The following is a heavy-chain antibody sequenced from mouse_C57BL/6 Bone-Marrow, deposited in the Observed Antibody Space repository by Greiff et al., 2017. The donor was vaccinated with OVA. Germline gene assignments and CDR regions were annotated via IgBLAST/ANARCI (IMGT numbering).Heavy chain of an antibody. J-gene: IGHJ4*01. CDR2: IDPTSGGT. V-gene: IGHV1-62-3*01. D-gene: IGHD2-3*01. CDR1: GYTFTSYW. Sequence: QVQLQQPGAELVKPGASVKLSCKASGYTFTSYWMHWVKQRPGRGLEWIGKIDPTSGGTKYNEKFKSKATLTVDKSSSTAYMQLSSLTSEDSAVYDCARSPDGYEAMDYWGQGTLVTVSS. CDR3: ARSPDGYEAMDY.